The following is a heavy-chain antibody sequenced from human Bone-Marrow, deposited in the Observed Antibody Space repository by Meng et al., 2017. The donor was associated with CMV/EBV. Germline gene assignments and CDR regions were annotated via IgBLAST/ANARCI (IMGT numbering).Heavy chain of an antibody. CDR2: IKHDGSLE. CDR3: ARDVGFLTHDS. D-gene: IGHD3-9*01. Sequence: GESLKISCAVSGFTFRNYWMSWVRQAPGKGLEWVANIKHDGSLENYEDTVKGRFTTSRDNVRNVVYFQLNSLRADDTAVYYCARDVGFLTHDSWGQGTLVTVSS. CDR1: GFTFRNYW. V-gene: IGHV3-7*01. J-gene: IGHJ5*01.